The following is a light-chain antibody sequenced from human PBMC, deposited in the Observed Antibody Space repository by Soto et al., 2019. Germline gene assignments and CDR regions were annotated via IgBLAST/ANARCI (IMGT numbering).Light chain of an antibody. CDR2: GAS. J-gene: IGKJ1*01. CDR1: ETFCSGC. CDR3: QHYGTTPWT. Sequence: DTVLTQSPATVSLSPGESVTLSCRASETFCSGCLAWYQQKPGQSPRILIYGASSRATGIPDRFSGSGSGTDFTLIISRLEPEDCAVYYCQHYGTTPWTFGPGTKVGIK. V-gene: IGKV3-20*01.